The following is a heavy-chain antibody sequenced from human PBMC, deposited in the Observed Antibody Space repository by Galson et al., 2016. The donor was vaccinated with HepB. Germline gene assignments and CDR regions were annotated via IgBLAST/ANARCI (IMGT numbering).Heavy chain of an antibody. J-gene: IGHJ4*02. Sequence: VKVSCKASGGTFSSYAISWVRQAPGQGLEWMGGIIPIFGTANYAQKFQGRVTITADGSTSTAYMELSSLRSEDTAVYYCARDLYCGGDCYLVYWGQGTLVTVSA. V-gene: IGHV1-69*13. CDR2: IIPIFGTA. CDR3: ARDLYCGGDCYLVY. D-gene: IGHD2-21*02. CDR1: GGTFSSYA.